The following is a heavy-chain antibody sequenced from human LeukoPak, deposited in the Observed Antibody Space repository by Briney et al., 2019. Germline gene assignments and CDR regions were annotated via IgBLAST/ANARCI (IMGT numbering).Heavy chain of an antibody. CDR3: ARGLITGAAGTYYYYCMDV. CDR2: ISNSGGST. J-gene: IGHJ6*02. CDR1: GFIFSRYG. D-gene: IGHD6-13*01. Sequence: PGGSLRLSCVASGFIFSRYGMHWVRQAPGKGLEYVSAISNSGGSTYYANSVKGRFTISRDNSKNTLYLQMGSLRGEDMAVYYCARGLITGAAGTYYYYCMDVWGQGTTVTVSS. V-gene: IGHV3-64*01.